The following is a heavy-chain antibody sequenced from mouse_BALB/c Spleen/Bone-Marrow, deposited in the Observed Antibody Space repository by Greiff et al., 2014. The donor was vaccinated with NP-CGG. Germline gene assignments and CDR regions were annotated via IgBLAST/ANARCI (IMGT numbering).Heavy chain of an antibody. Sequence: VQLKESGPGLVKPSQTESLTCTVTGISITTGNYRWRWIRQFPGNKLEWIGYIYYSGTITYNPSLTSRTTITRDTSKNQFFLEMNSLTAEDTATYYCARYGNYFDYWGQGTTLTVSS. CDR1: GISITTGNYR. J-gene: IGHJ2*01. D-gene: IGHD2-1*01. V-gene: IGHV3-5*02. CDR3: ARYGNYFDY. CDR2: IYYSGTI.